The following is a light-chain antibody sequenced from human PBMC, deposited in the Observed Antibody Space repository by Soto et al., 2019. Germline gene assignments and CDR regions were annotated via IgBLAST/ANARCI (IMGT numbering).Light chain of an antibody. V-gene: IGKV1-5*01. CDR3: QQFIDGWT. J-gene: IGKJ1*01. CDR1: ESINNR. CDR2: DAS. Sequence: QMTQSPSTLSASIRDRVTITCRASESINNRLAWYQQMPGKAPNLLIHDASTLESGVPSRFRGSGSETEFTLTISGLPPDDFATYYCQQFIDGWTFGQGTKVDIK.